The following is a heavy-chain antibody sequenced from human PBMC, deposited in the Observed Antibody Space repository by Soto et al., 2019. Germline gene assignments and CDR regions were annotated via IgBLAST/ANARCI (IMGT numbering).Heavy chain of an antibody. CDR1: DYTFTSYS. CDR3: ARGSPRYITSGGVVVQRPDAFDI. Sequence: GASVKVSCKASDYTFTSYSISWVRQAPGQGLEWMGWISAYNGNTDYAQKLQGRVTMTTDTSTGTAYMELRSLRSDDTAVYYCARGSPRYITSGGVVVQRPDAFDIWGQGTMVTVSS. D-gene: IGHD3-16*02. CDR2: ISAYNGNT. J-gene: IGHJ3*02. V-gene: IGHV1-18*01.